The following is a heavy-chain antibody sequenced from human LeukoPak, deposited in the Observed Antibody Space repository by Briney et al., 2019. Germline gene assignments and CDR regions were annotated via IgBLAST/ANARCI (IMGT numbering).Heavy chain of an antibody. CDR2: ISGSGGST. CDR3: AKDRYYGSGSLSYFDY. D-gene: IGHD3-10*01. J-gene: IGHJ4*02. CDR1: GFTFSSYA. V-gene: IGHV3-23*01. Sequence: PGGSLRLSCAASGFTFSSYAMSWVRQAPGKGLEWVSAISGSGGSTYYADSVKGRFTISRDNSKNTLYLQMNSLRAEDTAVYYCAKDRYYGSGSLSYFDYWGQGTLVTVSS.